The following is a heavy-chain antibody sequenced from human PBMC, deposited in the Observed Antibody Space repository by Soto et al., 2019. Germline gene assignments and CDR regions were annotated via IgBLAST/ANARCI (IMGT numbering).Heavy chain of an antibody. V-gene: IGHV3-53*01. CDR3: ARDPPGTRHGMDV. CDR1: GFTVSSNY. Sequence: GSLRLSCAASGFTVSSNYMSWVRQAPGTGLEWVSVIYSGGSTYYADSVRGRFTISRDNSKSTLYLQMKSLRAEDTAVYYCARDPPGTRHGMDVWGQGTTVTVS. CDR2: IYSGGST. D-gene: IGHD1-1*01. J-gene: IGHJ6*02.